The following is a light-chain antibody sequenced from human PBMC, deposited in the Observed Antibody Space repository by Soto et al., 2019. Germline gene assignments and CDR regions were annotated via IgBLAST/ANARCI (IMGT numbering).Light chain of an antibody. Sequence: EIVLTQSPGTLSLSPGERATLSCRASQSVSSSYLAWYQQKPGQAPRLLFYGASSRATGIPDRFSGSGSGKDFTLTISRLEPEDFAVYYCQQYGSSPWTFGQGTKVEIK. V-gene: IGKV3-20*01. CDR3: QQYGSSPWT. J-gene: IGKJ1*01. CDR1: QSVSSSY. CDR2: GAS.